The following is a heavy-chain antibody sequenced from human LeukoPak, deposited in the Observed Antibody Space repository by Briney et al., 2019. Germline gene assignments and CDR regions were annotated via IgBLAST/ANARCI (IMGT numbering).Heavy chain of an antibody. CDR3: ARTPYHSRPYYFDY. D-gene: IGHD2-2*01. CDR1: GGTFSSYA. J-gene: IGHJ4*02. CDR2: IIPIFGTA. Sequence: SVKVSCKSSGGTFSSYAISWVRQAPGQGLEWMGGIIPIFGTANYAQKFQGRVTITTDESTSTPYMELSSLRSADTAVYYCARTPYHSRPYYFDYWGQGTLVTVSS. V-gene: IGHV1-69*05.